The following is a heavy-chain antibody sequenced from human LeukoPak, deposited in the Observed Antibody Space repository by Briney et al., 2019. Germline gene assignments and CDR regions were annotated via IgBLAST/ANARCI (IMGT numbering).Heavy chain of an antibody. CDR1: GFTFSSYA. CDR3: AKGTDLGYCSSTSCYPFDY. D-gene: IGHD2-2*01. CDR2: ISGSGGST. V-gene: IGHV3-23*01. J-gene: IGHJ4*02. Sequence: GGSLRLSCAASGFTFSSYAMSWVRQAPGKGLQWVPAISGSGGSTYYADSVKGRFTISRDNSKNTLYLQMNSLRAEDTAVYYCAKGTDLGYCSSTSCYPFDYWGQGTLVTVSS.